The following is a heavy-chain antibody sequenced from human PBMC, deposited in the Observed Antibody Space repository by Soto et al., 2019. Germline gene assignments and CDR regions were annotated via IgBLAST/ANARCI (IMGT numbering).Heavy chain of an antibody. CDR2: TYYRSKWYN. Sequence: PSQTLSLTCAISGDSVSSNSAAWNWIRQSPSRGLEWLGRTYYRSKWYNDYAVSVKSRITINPDTSKNQFSLQLNSVTPEDTAVYYCARDREIAVAGDYYYYGMDVWGQGTTVTVSS. V-gene: IGHV6-1*01. CDR3: ARDREIAVAGDYYYYGMDV. J-gene: IGHJ6*02. CDR1: GDSVSSNSAA. D-gene: IGHD6-19*01.